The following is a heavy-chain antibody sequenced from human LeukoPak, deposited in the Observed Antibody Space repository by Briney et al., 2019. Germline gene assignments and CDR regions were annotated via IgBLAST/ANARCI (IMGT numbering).Heavy chain of an antibody. D-gene: IGHD3-10*01. CDR1: GFTFSSYG. J-gene: IGHJ4*02. Sequence: GRSLRLSCAASGFTFSSYGMHWVRQAPGKGLEWVAVISYDGSNKYYADSVKGRFTISRDNSKNTLYLQMNSLRAEDTAVYYCAKGSYGSGSYYNEYWGQGTLVIVSS. V-gene: IGHV3-30*18. CDR2: ISYDGSNK. CDR3: AKGSYGSGSYYNEY.